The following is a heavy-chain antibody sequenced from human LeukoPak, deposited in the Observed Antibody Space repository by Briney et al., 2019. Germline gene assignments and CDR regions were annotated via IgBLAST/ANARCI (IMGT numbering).Heavy chain of an antibody. CDR3: AREGFSSSKFDY. D-gene: IGHD6-13*01. J-gene: IGHJ4*02. CDR1: GGSISSYY. V-gene: IGHV4-59*12. CDR2: IYYSGST. Sequence: SETLSLTRTVSGGSISSYYWSWIRQPPGKGLEWIGYIYYSGSTNYNPSLKSRVTISVDTSKNQFSLKLSSVTAADTAVYYCAREGFSSSKFDYWGQGTLVTVSS.